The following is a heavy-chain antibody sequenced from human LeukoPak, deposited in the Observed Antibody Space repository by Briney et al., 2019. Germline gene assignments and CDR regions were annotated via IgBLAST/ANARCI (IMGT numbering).Heavy chain of an antibody. CDR3: AKGSLGGSYYFDY. CDR1: GFTFDDYA. J-gene: IGHJ4*02. Sequence: GGSLRLSCAASGFTFDDYAMHWVRQAPGKGLEWVSGISWNSGSIGYADSVKGRFTISRDNAKSSLYLQMNSLRAEDTALYYCAKGSLGGSYYFDYWGQGTLVTVSS. V-gene: IGHV3-9*01. CDR2: ISWNSGSI. D-gene: IGHD1-26*01.